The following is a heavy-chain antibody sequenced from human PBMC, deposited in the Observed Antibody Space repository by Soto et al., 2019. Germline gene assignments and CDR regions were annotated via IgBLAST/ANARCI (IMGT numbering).Heavy chain of an antibody. CDR1: GFSLSTSGMC. V-gene: IGHV2-70*11. J-gene: IGHJ4*02. Sequence: SGPTLVNPTQTLTLTCTFSGFSLSTSGMCVSWIRQPPGKALEWLARIDWDDDKYYSTSLKTRLTISKDTSTNQVVLTMTNMDPVDTFTYYCAGIGYCSSASCGYFAYWGQGTLVTVSS. D-gene: IGHD2-2*03. CDR2: IDWDDDK. CDR3: AGIGYCSSASCGYFAY.